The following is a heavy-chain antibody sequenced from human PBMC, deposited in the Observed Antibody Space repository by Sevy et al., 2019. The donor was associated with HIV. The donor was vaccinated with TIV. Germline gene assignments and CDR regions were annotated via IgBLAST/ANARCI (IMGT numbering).Heavy chain of an antibody. D-gene: IGHD1-20*01. CDR3: ARGGSAVTGTTVVLAFDI. V-gene: IGHV6-1*01. CDR1: GDSVSGHSAA. CDR2: TYYRSKWYT. Sequence: QSQTLSLTCAISGDSVSGHSAAWNWIRQSPSRGLEWLGRTYYRSKWYTDFAVSVKSRITINPDTSKNQFSLHLNPVTPEDTAMYYGARGGSAVTGTTVVLAFDIWGQGTMVTVSS. J-gene: IGHJ3*02.